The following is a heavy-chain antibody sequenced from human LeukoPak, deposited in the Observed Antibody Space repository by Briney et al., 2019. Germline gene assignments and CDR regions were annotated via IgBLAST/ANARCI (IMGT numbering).Heavy chain of an antibody. Sequence: GASVRVSCKASGYSFTDYYIHWVRQAPGQGLEWMGWINSNSGGTNFAQKFQGRVTMARDTSISTAYMELRRLRSDDTAVYYCATDTMVRGGTPKDYFDYWGQGTLVTVSS. CDR2: INSNSGGT. J-gene: IGHJ4*02. V-gene: IGHV1-2*02. CDR1: GYSFTDYY. D-gene: IGHD3-10*01. CDR3: ATDTMVRGGTPKDYFDY.